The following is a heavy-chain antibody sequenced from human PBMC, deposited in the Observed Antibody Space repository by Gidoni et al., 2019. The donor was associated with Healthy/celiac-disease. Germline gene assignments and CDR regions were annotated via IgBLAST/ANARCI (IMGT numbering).Heavy chain of an antibody. J-gene: IGHJ6*02. CDR3: ARDRYDFWSGYYIVGMDV. D-gene: IGHD3-3*01. CDR2: IYSGGST. CDR1: GFPVSSNY. V-gene: IGHV3-53*04. Sequence: EVQLVESGGGLVKPGGSLRLSCAASGFPVSSNYMSWVRQAPGKGLEWVSVIYSGGSTYYADSVKGRFTISRHNSKNTLYLQMNSLRAEDTAVYYCARDRYDFWSGYYIVGMDVWGQGTTVTVSS.